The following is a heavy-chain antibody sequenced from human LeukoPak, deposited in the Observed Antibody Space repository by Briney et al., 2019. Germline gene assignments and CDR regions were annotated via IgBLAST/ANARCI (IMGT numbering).Heavy chain of an antibody. CDR1: GDSIGSGGYF. CDR3: TRVAYGGNAYFDY. D-gene: IGHD4-23*01. J-gene: IGHJ4*02. V-gene: IGHV4-31*03. Sequence: SQTLSLTCTVSGDSIGSGGYFWSWIRQHPGKGLEWIGYIYYTGSTYYNPSLKSRVTISVDTSKNQFSLKLSSVTAADTAVYYCTRVAYGGNAYFDYWGQGTLVTVSS. CDR2: IYYTGST.